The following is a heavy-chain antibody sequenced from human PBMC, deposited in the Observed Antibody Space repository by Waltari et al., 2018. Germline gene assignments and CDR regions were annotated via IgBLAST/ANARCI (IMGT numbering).Heavy chain of an antibody. D-gene: IGHD6-13*01. Sequence: QVQLQQWGAGLLKPSETLSLTCAVYGGSFSGYYWSWIRQPPGKGLEWIGEINHSGSTNYNPSSKSRVTISVDTSKNQFSLKLSSVTAADTAVYYCARRPPSTWRIAGYFDYWGQGTLVTVSS. CDR3: ARRPPSTWRIAGYFDY. CDR2: INHSGST. V-gene: IGHV4-34*01. J-gene: IGHJ4*02. CDR1: GGSFSGYY.